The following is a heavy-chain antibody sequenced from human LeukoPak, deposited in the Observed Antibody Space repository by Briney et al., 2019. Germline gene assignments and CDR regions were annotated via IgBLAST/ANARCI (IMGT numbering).Heavy chain of an antibody. CDR2: IKQDRSEK. Sequence: GGSLRLSCAASGFTFTNYWMSWVRQAPGKGLELVANIKQDRSEKYYVDSVKGRFTISRDNAKNSLYLQMNSLGAEDTAVYYCARGSEYDVLTGYFPFDSWGQGTLVTVSS. D-gene: IGHD3-9*01. CDR3: ARGSEYDVLTGYFPFDS. V-gene: IGHV3-7*01. CDR1: GFTFTNYW. J-gene: IGHJ4*02.